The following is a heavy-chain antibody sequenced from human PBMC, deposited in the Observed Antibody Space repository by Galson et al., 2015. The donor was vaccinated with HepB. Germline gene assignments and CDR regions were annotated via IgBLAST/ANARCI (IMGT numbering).Heavy chain of an antibody. Sequence: SVKVSCKASGYTFTSYAMNWVRQAPGQGLEWMGWINTSTGNPTYAQGFTGRFVFSLDTSVSTAYLQISSLKAEDTAVYYCARAAPGPVVVTAVVYYYYYGMDVWGQGTTVTVSS. V-gene: IGHV7-4-1*02. J-gene: IGHJ6*02. CDR1: GYTFTSYA. CDR3: ARAAPGPVVVTAVVYYYYYGMDV. D-gene: IGHD2-21*02. CDR2: INTSTGNP.